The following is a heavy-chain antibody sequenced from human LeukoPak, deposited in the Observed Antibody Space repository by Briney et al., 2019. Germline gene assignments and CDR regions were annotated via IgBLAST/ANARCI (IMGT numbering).Heavy chain of an antibody. V-gene: IGHV3-7*04. Sequence: GGSLRLSCVASGFTFSSYGMHWVRQAPGKGLEWVANIHPEGNEKYHVESVKGRFTISRDNTKNLLFLQMNGLRVEDTAVYYCARGDAFSGDHWGQGTLVTVSS. CDR2: IHPEGNEK. J-gene: IGHJ4*02. CDR1: GFTFSSYG. CDR3: ARGDAFSGDH.